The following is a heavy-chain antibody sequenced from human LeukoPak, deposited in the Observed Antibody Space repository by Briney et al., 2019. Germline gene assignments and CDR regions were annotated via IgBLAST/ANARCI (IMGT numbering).Heavy chain of an antibody. CDR1: GGSVSSYY. CDR2: IYYSGST. Sequence: PSETLSLTCTVSGGSVSSYYWSWIRQPPGKGLEWIGYIYYSGSTNYNPSLKSRVTISVDTSKNQFSLKLSSVTAADTAVYYCARDRGYSGSWPNAFDIWGQGTMVTVSS. D-gene: IGHD6-13*01. V-gene: IGHV4-59*02. CDR3: ARDRGYSGSWPNAFDI. J-gene: IGHJ3*02.